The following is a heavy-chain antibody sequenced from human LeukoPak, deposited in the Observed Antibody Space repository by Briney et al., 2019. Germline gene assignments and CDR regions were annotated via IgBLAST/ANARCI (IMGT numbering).Heavy chain of an antibody. J-gene: IGHJ5*02. Sequence: GGSLRLSCAASGFTFSSYSMHWVRQAPGKGLDWVAVISNDGTNQDYVDSVKGRFTISRDNSKNTLYLQMNSLRAEDTAVYYCAKDGYSSGWYGVNWFDPWGQGTLVTVSS. V-gene: IGHV3-30-3*01. CDR1: GFTFSSYS. CDR2: ISNDGTNQ. CDR3: AKDGYSSGWYGVNWFDP. D-gene: IGHD6-19*01.